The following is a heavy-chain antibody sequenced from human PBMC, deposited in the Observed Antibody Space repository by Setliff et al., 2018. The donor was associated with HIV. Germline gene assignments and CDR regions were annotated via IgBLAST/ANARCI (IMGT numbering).Heavy chain of an antibody. Sequence: PSETLSLTCTVSGGSISNSSHYWDWVRQAPGKGLEWVSFVGFGGTSYYTESVKGRFTISRDNSKNTLYLQMNSLGAADTAIYYCARGLYYSGSWAYFDYWGQGTLVTVSS. CDR1: GGSISNSSHY. D-gene: IGHD6-13*01. J-gene: IGHJ4*02. CDR3: ARGLYYSGSWAYFDY. CDR2: VGFGGTS. V-gene: IGHV3-53*01.